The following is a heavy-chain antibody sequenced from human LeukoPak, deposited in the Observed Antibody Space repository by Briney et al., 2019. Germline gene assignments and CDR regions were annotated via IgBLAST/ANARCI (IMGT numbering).Heavy chain of an antibody. CDR2: INPSGGST. CDR1: GYTFTTYY. Sequence: GASVKVSCKASGYTFTTYYMHWVRQAPGQGLEWMGAINPSGGSTSYAQKFQGRLTMTRDTSTSTVYMDLSSLRSEDTAVYYCARDVVVTSSPDAFDIWGQGTMVTVSS. V-gene: IGHV1-46*01. J-gene: IGHJ3*02. CDR3: ARDVVVTSSPDAFDI. D-gene: IGHD2-21*02.